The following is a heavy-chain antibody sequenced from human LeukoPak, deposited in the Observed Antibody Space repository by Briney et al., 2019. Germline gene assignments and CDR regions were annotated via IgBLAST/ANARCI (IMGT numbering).Heavy chain of an antibody. Sequence: GGSLRLSCAASGFTFSSYAMHWVRQAPGKGLEWVALISYDKSNRYYADSVKGRFTISRDNSKNTLYLQMNSLRAEDTAVYYCARAVEYYDILTGSDYWGQGTLVTVSS. CDR2: ISYDKSNR. CDR3: ARAVEYYDILTGSDY. V-gene: IGHV3-30-3*01. CDR1: GFTFSSYA. J-gene: IGHJ4*02. D-gene: IGHD3-9*01.